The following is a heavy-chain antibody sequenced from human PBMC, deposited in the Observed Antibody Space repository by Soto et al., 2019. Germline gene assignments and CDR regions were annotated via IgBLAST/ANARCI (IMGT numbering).Heavy chain of an antibody. CDR1: GYTFTSYG. V-gene: IGHV7-4-1*01. D-gene: IGHD3-9*01. Sequence: GASVKVSCKASGYTFTSYGISWVRQAPGQGLEWMGWINTNTGNPTYAQGFTGRFVFSLDTSVSTAYLQICSLKAEDTAVYYCARDKDTYYDILTGYYYYGMDVWGQGTTVTVSS. CDR3: ARDKDTYYDILTGYYYYGMDV. J-gene: IGHJ6*02. CDR2: INTNTGNP.